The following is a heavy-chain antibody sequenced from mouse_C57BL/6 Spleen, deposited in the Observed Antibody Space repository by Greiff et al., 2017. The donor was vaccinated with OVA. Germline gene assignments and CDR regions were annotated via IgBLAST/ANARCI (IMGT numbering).Heavy chain of an antibody. Sequence: VQLQQSGAELVRPGTSVKVSCKASGYAFTNYLLEWVKQRPGQGLEWIGVINPGSGCTNYNEKFKGKATLTADKSSSTAYMQLSRLTSEDTAVYFCARGTTVVAPFDDWGQGTTRTVSS. CDR3: ARGTTVVAPFDD. CDR2: INPGSGCT. D-gene: IGHD1-1*01. CDR1: GYAFTNYL. V-gene: IGHV1-54*01. J-gene: IGHJ2*01.